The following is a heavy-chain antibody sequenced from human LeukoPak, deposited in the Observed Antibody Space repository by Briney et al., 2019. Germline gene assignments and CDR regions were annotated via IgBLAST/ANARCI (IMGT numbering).Heavy chain of an antibody. CDR3: ARPLRNGYYYDSEDAFDI. D-gene: IGHD3-22*01. Sequence: GGTLRLSCAASGFTFDDYGMSWVRQAPGKGLEWVSGINWNGGSTGYADSVKGRFTISRDNAKKSLYLQMNSLRAEDTALYYCARPLRNGYYYDSEDAFDIWGQGTRVTVSS. CDR1: GFTFDDYG. J-gene: IGHJ3*02. CDR2: INWNGGST. V-gene: IGHV3-20*04.